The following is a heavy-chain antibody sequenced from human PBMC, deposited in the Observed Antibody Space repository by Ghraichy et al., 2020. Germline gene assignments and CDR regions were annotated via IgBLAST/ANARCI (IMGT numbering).Heavy chain of an antibody. V-gene: IGHV4-39*01. Sequence: TLSLTCTVSGGSISSSSYYWGWIRQPPGKGLEWIGSIYYSGSTYYNPSLKSRVTISVDTSKNQFSLKLSSVTAADTAVYYCAYYDSSGYAGAFDIWGQGTMVTVSS. CDR2: IYYSGST. J-gene: IGHJ3*02. CDR1: GGSISSSSYY. CDR3: AYYDSSGYAGAFDI. D-gene: IGHD3-22*01.